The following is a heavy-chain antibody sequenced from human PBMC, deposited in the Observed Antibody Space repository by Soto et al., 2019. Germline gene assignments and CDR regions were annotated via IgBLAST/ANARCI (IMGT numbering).Heavy chain of an antibody. Sequence: GGSLRLSCAASGFTFSTYTMTWARQAPGKGLEWVSSIDSSNKYMFYADSVKGRFTVSRDNTKNSLFLQMTGLRAEDTAAYYCARMALSCTNPVCFPTWGQGTLVTVSS. CDR1: GFTFSTYT. V-gene: IGHV3-21*01. J-gene: IGHJ5*02. CDR3: ARMALSCTNPVCFPT. D-gene: IGHD2-8*01. CDR2: IDSSNKYM.